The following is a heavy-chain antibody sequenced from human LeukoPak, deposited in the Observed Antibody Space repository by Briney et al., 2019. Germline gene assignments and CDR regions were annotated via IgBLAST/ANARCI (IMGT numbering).Heavy chain of an antibody. D-gene: IGHD2-21*02. J-gene: IGHJ4*02. CDR1: GGTFSSYA. V-gene: IGHV1-69*13. Sequence: ASVKVSCKASGGTFSSYAISWVRQAPGQGLEWMGGIIPIFGTANYAQKFQGRVTITADESTSTAYMELSSLRSEDTAVYYCARDLRGAYCGGDCYIGYLDYWGQGTLVTVFS. CDR3: ARDLRGAYCGGDCYIGYLDY. CDR2: IIPIFGTA.